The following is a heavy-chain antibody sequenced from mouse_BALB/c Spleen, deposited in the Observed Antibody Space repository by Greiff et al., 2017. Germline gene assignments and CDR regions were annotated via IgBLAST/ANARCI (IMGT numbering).Heavy chain of an antibody. J-gene: IGHJ2*01. Sequence: VHVKQSGAELVKPGASVKLSCTASGFNIKDTYMHWVKQRPEQGLEWIGRIDPANGNTKYDPKFQGKATITADTSSNTAYLQLSSLTSEDTAVYYCARYPYYFDYWGQGTTLTVSS. V-gene: IGHV14-3*02. CDR1: GFNIKDTY. CDR3: ARYPYYFDY. CDR2: IDPANGNT.